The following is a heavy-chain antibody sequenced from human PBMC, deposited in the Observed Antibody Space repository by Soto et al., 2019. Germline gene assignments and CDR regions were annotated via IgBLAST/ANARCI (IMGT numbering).Heavy chain of an antibody. CDR3: ARNHGNYDVYYYGMDV. CDR2: IIPIFSTA. CDR1: GGTFSSYA. V-gene: IGHV1-69*01. Sequence: QVQLVQSGAEVKKPDSSVKVSCKASGGTFSSYAISWVRQAPGQGLEWMGGIIPIFSTANYPQKFQGRVTITADESTSTAYMELSSLRSADTAVDYCARNHGNYDVYYYGMDVWGQGTTVTVS. J-gene: IGHJ6*02. D-gene: IGHD1-7*01.